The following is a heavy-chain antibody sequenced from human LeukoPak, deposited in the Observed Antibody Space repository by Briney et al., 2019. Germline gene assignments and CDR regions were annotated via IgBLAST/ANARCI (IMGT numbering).Heavy chain of an antibody. Sequence: SETLSLTCAVYGGSFSGYYWSWIRQPPGKGLEWIGEINHSGSTNYNPSLKSRVTISVDTSKNQFSLKLSSVTAADTAVYYCARDQNPNDDYGDYDSFDYWGQGTLVTVSS. J-gene: IGHJ4*02. CDR3: ARDQNPNDDYGDYDSFDY. CDR1: GGSFSGYY. D-gene: IGHD4-17*01. V-gene: IGHV4-34*01. CDR2: INHSGST.